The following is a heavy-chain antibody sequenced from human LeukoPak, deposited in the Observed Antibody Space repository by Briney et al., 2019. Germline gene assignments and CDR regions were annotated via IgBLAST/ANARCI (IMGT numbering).Heavy chain of an antibody. D-gene: IGHD1-26*01. CDR2: IRYDGSNK. J-gene: IGHJ3*02. V-gene: IGHV3-30*02. CDR1: GFTVSSKY. CDR3: ARGGSYLSAFDI. Sequence: GGSLRLSCAASGFTVSSKYMNWVRQAPGKGLEWVAFIRYDGSNKYYADSVKGRFTISRDNSKNTLYLQMSSLRAEDTAVYYCARGGSYLSAFDIWGQGTMVTVSS.